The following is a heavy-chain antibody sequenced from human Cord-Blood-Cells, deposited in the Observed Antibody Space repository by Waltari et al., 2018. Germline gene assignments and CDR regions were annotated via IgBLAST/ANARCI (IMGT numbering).Heavy chain of an antibody. CDR2: SIPIRGIA. V-gene: IGHV1-69*09. CDR1: GGTFSSYA. J-gene: IGHJ4*02. D-gene: IGHD2-2*01. CDR3: ARDFPRDCSSTSCFSLFDY. Sequence: QVQLVQSGAEVKKPGSSVKVSCKASGGTFSSYAISWVRQAPGQGLEWMGRSIPIRGIANNAQKFQGRVTITADKSTSTAYMELSSLRSEDTAVYYCARDFPRDCSSTSCFSLFDYWGQGTLVTVSS.